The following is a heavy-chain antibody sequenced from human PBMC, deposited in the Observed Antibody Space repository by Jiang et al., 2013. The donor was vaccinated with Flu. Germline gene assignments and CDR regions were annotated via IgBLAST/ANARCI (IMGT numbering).Heavy chain of an antibody. CDR3: ARDTSGYGTAWFTH. V-gene: IGHV1-69*01. J-gene: IGHJ5*02. D-gene: IGHD6-13*01. CDR2: VMPIFGTT. CDR1: GDSFSSYA. Sequence: GDSFSSYAINWVRQAPWTRALSGWDGVMPIFGTTNYAQKFQGRVTITADESTTTAYMELDSLTSEDTAVYYCARDTSGYGTAWFTHWGQGTLVTVSS.